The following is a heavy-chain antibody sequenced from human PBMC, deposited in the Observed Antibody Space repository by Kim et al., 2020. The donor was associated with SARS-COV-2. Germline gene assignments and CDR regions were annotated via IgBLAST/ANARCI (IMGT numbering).Heavy chain of an antibody. J-gene: IGHJ6*02. CDR3: AKGGSITIFGVAPVAGYYYYGMDV. V-gene: IGHV3-23*01. D-gene: IGHD3-3*01. CDR1: GFTFSSYA. Sequence: GGSLRLSCAASGFTFSSYAMSWVRQAPGKGLEWVSAISGTGGSTYYADSVKGRFTISRDNSKNTLYLQMNSLRAEDTAVYYCAKGGSITIFGVAPVAGYYYYGMDVWGQGNTVTVSS. CDR2: ISGTGGST.